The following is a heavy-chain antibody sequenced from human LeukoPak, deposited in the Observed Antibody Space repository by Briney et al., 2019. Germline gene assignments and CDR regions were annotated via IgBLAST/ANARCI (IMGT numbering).Heavy chain of an antibody. CDR1: GFTFSSYW. CDR3: ARGKYCSGGSCYEYWFDP. D-gene: IGHD2-15*01. Sequence: PGGSLRLSCAASGFTFSSYWMHWVRQAPGKGLVWVSRINSDGSSTNYADSVKGRFTISRDNAKNTLYLQMNSLRADDTAAYYCARGKYCSGGSCYEYWFDPWGQGTLVTVSS. V-gene: IGHV3-74*01. J-gene: IGHJ5*02. CDR2: INSDGSST.